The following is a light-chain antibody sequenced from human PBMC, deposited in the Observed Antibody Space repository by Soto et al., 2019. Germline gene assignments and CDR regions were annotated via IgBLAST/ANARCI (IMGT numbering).Light chain of an antibody. CDR1: QSVSNSY. V-gene: IGKV3-20*01. Sequence: EIVLTQSPGTLSLSPGERATLSCRASQSVSNSYLAWYQQKPGQAPRLLIYGASSRATGIPDRFSGSGSGTYFTLTISRLETEDFAVYYCQQYGSSPYTFGQGTKLEI. CDR3: QQYGSSPYT. J-gene: IGKJ2*01. CDR2: GAS.